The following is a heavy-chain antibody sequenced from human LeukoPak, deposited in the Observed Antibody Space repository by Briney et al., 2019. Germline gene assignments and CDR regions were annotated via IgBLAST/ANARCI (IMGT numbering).Heavy chain of an antibody. Sequence: GSLRLSCAASGFTFSSYAMHWIRQPPGKGLEWIGEINHSGSTNYNPSLKSRVTISVDTSKNQFSLKLSSVTAADTAVYYCARGPTYYDFWSGYRRGYNWFDPWGQGTLVTVSS. V-gene: IGHV4-34*01. D-gene: IGHD3-3*01. J-gene: IGHJ5*02. CDR2: INHSGST. CDR3: ARGPTYYDFWSGYRRGYNWFDP. CDR1: GFTFSSYA.